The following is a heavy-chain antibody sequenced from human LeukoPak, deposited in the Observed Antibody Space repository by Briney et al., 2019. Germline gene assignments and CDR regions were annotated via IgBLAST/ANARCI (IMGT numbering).Heavy chain of an antibody. CDR3: ARGGISTTWYSNEIDY. V-gene: IGHV1-24*01. CDR1: GYTLTELS. CDR2: FDPEDGET. Sequence: ASVKVSCKVSGYTLTELSMHWVRQAPGKGLEWMGGFDPEDGETIYAQKFQGRVTMTEDTSTDTAYMELSRLTSDDTAVYYCARGGISTTWYSNEIDYWGQGTLVTVSS. J-gene: IGHJ4*02. D-gene: IGHD6-13*01.